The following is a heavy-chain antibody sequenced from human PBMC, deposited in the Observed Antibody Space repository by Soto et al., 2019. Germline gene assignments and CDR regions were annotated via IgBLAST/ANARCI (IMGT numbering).Heavy chain of an antibody. D-gene: IGHD5-12*01. V-gene: IGHV3-48*01. CDR2: ISDSGSTI. Sequence: GGSLRLSCAASGFPFSSYAMNWVRQTPDKGLEWLSYISDSGSTIHYADSVKGRFTISRDNAKNSLYLQMSSLRADDTAVYYWTRDGSWGKGTLVTVSS. CDR1: GFPFSSYA. CDR3: TRDGS. J-gene: IGHJ5*02.